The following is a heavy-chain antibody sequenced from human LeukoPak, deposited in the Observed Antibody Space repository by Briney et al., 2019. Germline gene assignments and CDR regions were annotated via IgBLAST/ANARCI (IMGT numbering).Heavy chain of an antibody. Sequence: PSXTLSLTCTVSGGSISSGDYYWSWIRKPPGKGLEWIGYIYYSGSTYYNPADKRGVTIKVNTTKNKFSLKLSSVTAADTSVYYCASTGLLEDYWGEGTLVTVSS. J-gene: IGHJ4*02. CDR3: ASTGLLEDY. D-gene: IGHD3-9*01. CDR2: IYYSGST. V-gene: IGHV4-30-4*08. CDR1: GGSISSGDYY.